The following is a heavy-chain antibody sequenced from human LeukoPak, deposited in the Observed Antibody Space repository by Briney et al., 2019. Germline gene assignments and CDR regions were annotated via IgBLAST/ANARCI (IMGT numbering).Heavy chain of an antibody. CDR3: ARGYDILTGYSPFFYYGMDV. J-gene: IGHJ6*04. V-gene: IGHV3-11*06. CDR2: ISSSSSYT. Sequence: GGSLRLSCAASGFTFSDYHMSWIRQAPGKGLEWVSYISSSSSYTNYADSVKGRFTISRDNAKNSLYLQMNSLRAEDTAVYYCARGYDILTGYSPFFYYGMDVWGKGTTVTVSS. CDR1: GFTFSDYH. D-gene: IGHD3-9*01.